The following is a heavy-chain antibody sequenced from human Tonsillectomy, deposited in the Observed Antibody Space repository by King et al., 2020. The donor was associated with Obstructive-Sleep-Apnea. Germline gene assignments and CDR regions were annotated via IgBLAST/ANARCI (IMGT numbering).Heavy chain of an antibody. CDR1: GFTFKNAG. CDR2: TKPTSDGGKI. Sequence: VQLVESGGGLVKPGGSLIISCAASGFTFKNAGLSWVRQAPGKGLEWVCRTKPTSDGGKIDYAAPVKDRFTISRDDSESTLFLKMNNLKIEDTAVYYCSDTGGFYFGWNVWGQGTTVTVSS. V-gene: IGHV3-15*01. D-gene: IGHD1-14*01. J-gene: IGHJ6*02. CDR3: SDTGGFYFGWNV.